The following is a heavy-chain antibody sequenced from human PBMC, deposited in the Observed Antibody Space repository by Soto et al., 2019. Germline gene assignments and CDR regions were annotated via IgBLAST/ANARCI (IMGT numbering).Heavy chain of an antibody. D-gene: IGHD1-1*01. J-gene: IGHJ6*02. CDR2: IIPIFDTA. CDR3: ARHGITGAWVYDYGMGV. CDR1: GGTFSSYA. Sequence: QVQLVQSGAEVKKPGSSVKVSCKASGGTFSSYAISWVRQAPGQGLEWMGGIIPIFDTADYAQKFQGRVTITADESTSTAYMELRILRSEDTAVYYCARHGITGAWVYDYGMGVWGQGTTVTVSS. V-gene: IGHV1-69*12.